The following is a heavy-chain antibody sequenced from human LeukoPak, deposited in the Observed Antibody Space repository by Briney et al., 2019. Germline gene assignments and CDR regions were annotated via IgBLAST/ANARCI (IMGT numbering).Heavy chain of an antibody. J-gene: IGHJ4*02. CDR3: AKSDIVATITPYYFGY. D-gene: IGHD5-12*01. CDR2: ISGSGGST. V-gene: IGHV3-23*01. CDR1: GFTYSSYA. Sequence: GGSLRLSCAASGFTYSSYAMSWVRQAPGKGLEWVSAISGSGGSTYYADSVKGRFTISRDNSKNTLYLQMNSLRAEDTAVYYCAKSDIVATITPYYFGYWGQGTLVTVSS.